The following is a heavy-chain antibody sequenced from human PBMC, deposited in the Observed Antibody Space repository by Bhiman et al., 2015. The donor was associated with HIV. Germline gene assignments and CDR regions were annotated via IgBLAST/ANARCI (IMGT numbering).Heavy chain of an antibody. CDR1: GFTFSAYG. D-gene: IGHD6-13*01. J-gene: IGHJ4*02. V-gene: IGHV3-23*01. Sequence: EVHLLESGGGLVQPGGSLRLSCAVSGFTFSAYGMSWVRQAPGKGLEWVSAISGSGDTTYYADSVKGRFTISRDNSKGTLYLQMNSLRAEDTAVYYCAREVNYRSTWYMITGGLNYWGQGTLVTVSS. CDR2: ISGSGDTT. CDR3: AREVNYRSTWYMITGGLNY.